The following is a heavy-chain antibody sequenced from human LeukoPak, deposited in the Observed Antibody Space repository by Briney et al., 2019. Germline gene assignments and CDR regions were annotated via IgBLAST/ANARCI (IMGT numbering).Heavy chain of an antibody. V-gene: IGHV3-74*01. Sequence: GGSLRLSCAASGFTFSNHWMHWVRQAPGKGLMWVSRINRDGSRTDYADSVKGRFTISRDDAKNTLYLQVNSLRAEDTAVYFRARGGSDTAMAHDYWGREPWSLSPQ. D-gene: IGHD5-18*01. CDR3: ARGGSDTAMAHDY. J-gene: IGHJ4*02. CDR1: GFTFSNHW. CDR2: INRDGSRT.